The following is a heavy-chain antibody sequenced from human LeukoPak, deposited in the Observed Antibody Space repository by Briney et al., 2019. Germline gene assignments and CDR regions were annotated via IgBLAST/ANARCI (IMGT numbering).Heavy chain of an antibody. CDR1: GYTFTSYG. V-gene: IGHV1-18*01. J-gene: IGHJ3*02. D-gene: IGHD3-22*01. Sequence: ASVKVSCKASGYTFTSYGISWARQAPGQGLEWMGWISAYNGNTNYAQKLQGRVTMTTDTSTSTAYMELRSLRSDDTAVYYCARDPRDYYDSSGYYSGTAFDIWGQGTMVTVSS. CDR3: ARDPRDYYDSSGYYSGTAFDI. CDR2: ISAYNGNT.